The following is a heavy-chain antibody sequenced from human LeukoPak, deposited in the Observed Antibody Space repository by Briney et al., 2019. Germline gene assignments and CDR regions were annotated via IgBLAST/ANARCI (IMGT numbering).Heavy chain of an antibody. CDR3: ASCSSGYYDFDY. CDR2: INSDGSST. Sequence: GGSLRLSCAGSGFTFSNAWLSWVRQAPGKGLVWVSRINSDGSSTSYADSVKGRFTISRDNAKNTLYLQMNSLRAEDTAVYYCASCSSGYYDFDYWGQGTLVTVSS. CDR1: GFTFSNAW. J-gene: IGHJ4*02. D-gene: IGHD3-22*01. V-gene: IGHV3-74*01.